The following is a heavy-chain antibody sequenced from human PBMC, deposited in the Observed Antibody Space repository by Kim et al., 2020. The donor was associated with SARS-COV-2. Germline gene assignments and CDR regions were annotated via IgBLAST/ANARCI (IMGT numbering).Heavy chain of an antibody. CDR3: ARSSIVVVTEDAFDI. V-gene: IGHV4-4*07. CDR1: GGSISSYY. CDR2: IYTSGST. J-gene: IGHJ3*02. Sequence: SETLSLTCTVSGGSISSYYWSWIRQPAGKGLEWIGRIYTSGSTNYNPSLKSRVTMSVDTSKNQFSLKLSSVTAADTAVYYCARSSIVVVTEDAFDIWGQGTMVTVSS. D-gene: IGHD2-21*02.